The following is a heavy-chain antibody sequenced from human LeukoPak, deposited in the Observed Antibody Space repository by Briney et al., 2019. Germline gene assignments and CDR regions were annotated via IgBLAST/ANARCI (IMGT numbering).Heavy chain of an antibody. CDR1: GFTFSNYA. CDR2: ISANGGGT. D-gene: IGHD3-3*02. CDR3: AKATKYIVLDNNFDY. Sequence: PGGSLRLSCAASGFTFSNYAMSWVRQAPGKGLEWVSSISANGGGTYYADSVKGRFTVSRDNSQNTLYLQMNSLRAEDTAVYYCAKATKYIVLDNNFDYWGQGALVTVSS. J-gene: IGHJ4*02. V-gene: IGHV3-23*01.